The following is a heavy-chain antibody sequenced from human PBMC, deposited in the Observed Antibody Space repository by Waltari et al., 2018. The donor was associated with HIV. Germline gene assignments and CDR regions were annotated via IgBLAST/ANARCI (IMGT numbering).Heavy chain of an antibody. CDR1: GGSVSSSSFY. CDR3: AREQSGSSGWFDP. D-gene: IGHD1-26*01. V-gene: IGHV4-39*02. CDR2: LYYSGST. J-gene: IGHJ5*02. Sequence: LQLQASGPGLVKPSETLSPTCTVPGGSVSSSSFYWGWTRQPPGKGLEGLGSLYYSGSTYYTPSLNRLVTISVDTSKNQFSLKLSSVTAADTAVYYCAREQSGSSGWFDPWGQGTLVTVAS.